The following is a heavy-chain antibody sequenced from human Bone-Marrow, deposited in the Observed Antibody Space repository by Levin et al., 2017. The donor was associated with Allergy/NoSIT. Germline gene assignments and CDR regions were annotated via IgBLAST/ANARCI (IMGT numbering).Heavy chain of an antibody. CDR3: ARAPRVGDGDFGMDV. V-gene: IGHV4-59*01. D-gene: IGHD2-15*01. CDR2: FYYSGTT. CDR1: GGSINNYY. Sequence: SETLSLTCTVSGGSINNYYWSWIRQPPGKGLEWIGFFYYSGTTYYNPSLASRLTISVDTSKNQFSLRLTSVTPADTAVYYCARAPRVGDGDFGMDVWGQGTTVTVSS. J-gene: IGHJ6*02.